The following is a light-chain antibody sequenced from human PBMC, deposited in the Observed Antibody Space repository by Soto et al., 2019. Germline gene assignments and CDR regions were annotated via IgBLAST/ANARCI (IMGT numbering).Light chain of an antibody. Sequence: EIVLTQSPATLSLSPGERATLSCRASQSVSSYLAWYQQKPGQAPRLLIYDASNRATGIPARFSGSGSGTDFTLTISSLEPEDFAVYNCKQRSNWLTFGGGTKVEI. CDR3: KQRSNWLT. CDR1: QSVSSY. J-gene: IGKJ4*01. CDR2: DAS. V-gene: IGKV3-11*01.